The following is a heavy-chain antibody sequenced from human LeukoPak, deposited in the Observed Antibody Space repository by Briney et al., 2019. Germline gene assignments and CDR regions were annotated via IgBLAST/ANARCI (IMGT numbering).Heavy chain of an antibody. J-gene: IGHJ4*02. CDR2: ISASGDA. V-gene: IGHV4-4*07. CDR1: GGSFSSFH. CDR3: ARDPPGSWGFFDS. D-gene: IGHD7-27*01. Sequence: PSETLSLTCTVSGGSFSSFHWSWIRQSAGKGLEWFGRISASGDAYYNPSLKSQFTMSLDTSKNQFSLKLTSVTAADTAVYYCARDPPGSWGFFDSWGQGTLVTVSS.